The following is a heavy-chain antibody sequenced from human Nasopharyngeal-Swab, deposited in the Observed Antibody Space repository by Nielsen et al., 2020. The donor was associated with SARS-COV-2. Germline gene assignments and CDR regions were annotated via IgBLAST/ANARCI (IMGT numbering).Heavy chain of an antibody. CDR1: GGSIRSYY. D-gene: IGHD5-18*01. CDR3: ARGQLWLDY. Sequence: SETLSLTCTVSGGSIRSYYWSWIRQPPGKGLEWIGYIYYSGSTNYNPSLKSRVTISVDTSKNQFSLKLSSVTAADTAVYYCARGQLWLDYWGQGTLVTVSS. CDR2: IYYSGST. V-gene: IGHV4-59*01. J-gene: IGHJ4*02.